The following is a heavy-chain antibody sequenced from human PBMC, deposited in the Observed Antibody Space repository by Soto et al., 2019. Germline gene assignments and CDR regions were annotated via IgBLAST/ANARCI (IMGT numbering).Heavy chain of an antibody. V-gene: IGHV4-30-4*01. CDR3: ARVKTDSGDYLSAFEI. CDR1: GGSISSVDYY. J-gene: IGHJ3*02. Sequence: QVQLQESGPGLVKPSQTLSLTCTVSGGSISSVDYYWRWIRQPPGKGLEWIGYIYYSGSTYYNPSLKSRVTISVDTSKNQFSLTLSSVTAADTALYYCARVKTDSGDYLSAFEIWGQGTMVTVSS. D-gene: IGHD4-17*01. CDR2: IYYSGST.